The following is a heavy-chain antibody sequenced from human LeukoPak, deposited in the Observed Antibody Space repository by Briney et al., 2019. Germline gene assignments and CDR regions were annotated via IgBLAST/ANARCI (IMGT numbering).Heavy chain of an antibody. J-gene: IGHJ4*02. CDR1: GVSISSYY. CDR2: IHCSGTT. Sequence: PSETLSLTCTASGVSISSYYWRWIRQPPGKGLEWIGHIHCSGTTNSNPSLQSRLTISLDTSRNQISLKLSYLSAADTPVYYCARMGGYSCYAPLWAQGTLVTVS. D-gene: IGHD5-12*01. CDR3: ARMGGYSCYAPL. V-gene: IGHV4-59*08.